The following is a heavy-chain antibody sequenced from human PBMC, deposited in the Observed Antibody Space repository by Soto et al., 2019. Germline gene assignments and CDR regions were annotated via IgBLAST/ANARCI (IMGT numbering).Heavy chain of an antibody. CDR3: ARQKGYCSGGSCHPRLYYYYGMDV. J-gene: IGHJ6*02. D-gene: IGHD2-15*01. Sequence: PGESLKISCKGSGYSFTSYWISWVRQMPGKGLEWMGRIDPSDSYTNYSPSFQGHVTISADKSISTAYLQWSSLKASDTAMYYCARQKGYCSGGSCHPRLYYYYGMDVWGQGTTVTVSS. CDR1: GYSFTSYW. CDR2: IDPSDSYT. V-gene: IGHV5-10-1*01.